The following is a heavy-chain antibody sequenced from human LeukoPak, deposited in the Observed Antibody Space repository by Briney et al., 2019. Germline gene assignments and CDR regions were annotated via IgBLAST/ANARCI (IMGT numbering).Heavy chain of an antibody. J-gene: IGHJ3*02. D-gene: IGHD3-10*01. Sequence: GGSLRLSCVASGFNFNVYHMTWVRQAPGQGLEWVAIITFSADTTYYADSVKGRFTISRDNYKNTLYLQMNSLRAEDTAVYYCAKKSQSRGRGAFDIWGQGTMVTVSS. CDR1: GFNFNVYH. V-gene: IGHV3-23*01. CDR2: ITFSADTT. CDR3: AKKSQSRGRGAFDI.